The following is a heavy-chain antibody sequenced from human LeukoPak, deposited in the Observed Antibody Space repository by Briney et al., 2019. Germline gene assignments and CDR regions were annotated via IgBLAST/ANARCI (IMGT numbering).Heavy chain of an antibody. Sequence: ASVKVSCQTSGYTFTGYYMHWVRQAPGQGLEWMGWINPNSSVTTYAQKFQGRVTMTRDTSISTAYMELSRLRSDDTAVYYCASSDSSGYGAFDIWGQGTMVTVSS. CDR2: INPNSSVT. D-gene: IGHD3-22*01. CDR1: GYTFTGYY. CDR3: ASSDSSGYGAFDI. V-gene: IGHV1-2*02. J-gene: IGHJ3*02.